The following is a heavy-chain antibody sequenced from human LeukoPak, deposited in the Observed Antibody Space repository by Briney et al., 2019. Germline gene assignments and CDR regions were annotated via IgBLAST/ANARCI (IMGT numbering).Heavy chain of an antibody. CDR1: GYSISNGYY. CDR2: IYYSGST. CDR3: ARDSSDGYNPNWFDP. V-gene: IGHV4-38-2*02. J-gene: IGHJ5*02. D-gene: IGHD5-24*01. Sequence: SETLSLTCTVSGYSISNGYYWGWIRQPPGKGLEWIGSIYYSGSTYYNPSLKSRVTISVDTSKNQFSLKLSSVTAADTAVYYCARDSSDGYNPNWFDPWGQGTLVTVSS.